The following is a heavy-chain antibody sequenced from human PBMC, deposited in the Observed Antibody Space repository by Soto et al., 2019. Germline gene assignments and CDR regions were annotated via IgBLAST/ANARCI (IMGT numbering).Heavy chain of an antibody. CDR3: ARASYSYGYYYMDV. CDR1: GFTVSSNY. Sequence: GGSLRLSCAASGFTVSSNYMSWVRQAPGKGLEWVSVIYSGGSTYYADSVKGRFTISRHNSKNTLYLQMNSLRAEDTAVYYCARASYSYGYYYMDVWGKGTTVTVSS. CDR2: IYSGGST. V-gene: IGHV3-53*04. D-gene: IGHD5-18*01. J-gene: IGHJ6*03.